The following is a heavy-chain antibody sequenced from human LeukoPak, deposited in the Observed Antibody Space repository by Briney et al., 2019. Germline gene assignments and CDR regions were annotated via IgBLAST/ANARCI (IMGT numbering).Heavy chain of an antibody. D-gene: IGHD5-12*01. CDR2: IYSGGST. V-gene: IGHV3-53*01. CDR3: ARDLYSGHDLYY. Sequence: GGSLRLSCAASGFTVSSNYMSWVRQAPGKGLEWVSVIYSGGSTYYADSVKGRFTISRDSSKNTLYLQMNSLRAEDTAVYYCARDLYSGHDLYYWGQGTLVTVSS. CDR1: GFTVSSNY. J-gene: IGHJ4*02.